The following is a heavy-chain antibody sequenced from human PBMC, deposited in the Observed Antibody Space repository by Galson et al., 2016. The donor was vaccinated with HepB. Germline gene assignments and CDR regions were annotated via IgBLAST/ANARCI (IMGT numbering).Heavy chain of an antibody. CDR1: GFTFGSYG. CDR2: IKPDGSER. J-gene: IGHJ1*01. Sequence: SLRLSCAASGFTFGSYGVTWVRQAPGKGLEWVANIKPDGSERYYVDSLKGRFTISRDNAKNSLYLQMNNLRAEDTAVYYCALYYYDSSGFVEYFQHWGQGTRVTVSS. V-gene: IGHV3-7*03. D-gene: IGHD3-22*01. CDR3: ALYYYDSSGFVEYFQH.